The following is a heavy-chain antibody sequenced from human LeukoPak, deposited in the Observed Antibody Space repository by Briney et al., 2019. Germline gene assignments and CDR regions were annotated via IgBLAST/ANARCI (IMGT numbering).Heavy chain of an antibody. CDR1: GGTFSSYA. Sequence: SVKVSCKASGGTFSSYAISWVRQAPGQGLEWMGGIIPIFGTANYAQKFQGRVTITTDESTSTAHMELSSLRSEDTAVYYCASPYDFWSGYSMDVWGKGTTVTVSS. J-gene: IGHJ6*04. CDR2: IIPIFGTA. D-gene: IGHD3-3*01. V-gene: IGHV1-69*05. CDR3: ASPYDFWSGYSMDV.